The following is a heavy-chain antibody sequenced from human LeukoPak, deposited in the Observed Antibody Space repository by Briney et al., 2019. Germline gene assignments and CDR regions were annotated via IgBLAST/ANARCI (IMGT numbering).Heavy chain of an antibody. D-gene: IGHD1-20*01. V-gene: IGHV4-39*07. Sequence: SESLSLTCTVSGGSTSSSSYYWGWIRRPPGKGLEWIGRIYYSGGTYYNPSPKSRVTISVDTSKNQFSLKLSCVTAADTAVYYCVRDRDNWNDVTFDYWGQGTLVTVS. J-gene: IGHJ4*02. CDR1: GGSTSSSSYY. CDR2: IYYSGGT. CDR3: VRDRDNWNDVTFDY.